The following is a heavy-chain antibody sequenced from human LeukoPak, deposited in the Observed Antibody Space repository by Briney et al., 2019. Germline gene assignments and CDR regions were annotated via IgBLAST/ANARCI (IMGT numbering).Heavy chain of an antibody. V-gene: IGHV3-33*01. Sequence: GGSLRLSCSASGFTFNNYNMHWVRQAPGKGLEWVAVIWYDGSKKYYADSVNGRFTISRDNSKKTLYLQMNSLRAEDTAVYYCAGQGASGYGTFDHWGQGTLVTVSS. CDR3: AGQGASGYGTFDH. D-gene: IGHD5-12*01. CDR1: GFTFNNYN. J-gene: IGHJ4*02. CDR2: IWYDGSKK.